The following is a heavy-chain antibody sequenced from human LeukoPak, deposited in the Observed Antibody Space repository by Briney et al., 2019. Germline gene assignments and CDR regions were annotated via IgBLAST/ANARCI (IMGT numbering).Heavy chain of an antibody. CDR3: ARDIYSYGPGIGY. CDR2: IYSGGST. Sequence: GXXLRLSCAASGFTVSSNYMSWVRQAPGKGLEWVSVIYSGGSTYYSDSVKGRFTTSRDNSKNTLYLQMNSLRAEDTAVYYCARDIYSYGPGIGYWGQGTLVTVSS. D-gene: IGHD5-18*01. V-gene: IGHV3-53*01. CDR1: GFTVSSNY. J-gene: IGHJ4*02.